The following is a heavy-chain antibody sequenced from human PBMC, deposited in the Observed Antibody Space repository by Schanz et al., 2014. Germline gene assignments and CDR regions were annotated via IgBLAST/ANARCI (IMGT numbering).Heavy chain of an antibody. CDR3: ASSGAGYSSSWDFDY. D-gene: IGHD6-13*01. CDR1: GGTFSSYT. J-gene: IGHJ4*02. CDR2: INPSGGST. V-gene: IGHV1-46*01. Sequence: QVQLVQSGADVKKPGSSVRVSCKASGGTFSSYTISWVRQAPGQGLEWMGMINPSGGSTTYAQKFQGRVTMTRDTSTSTVYMYLSSLRSEDTAVYYCASSGAGYSSSWDFDYWGQGTLVTVSS.